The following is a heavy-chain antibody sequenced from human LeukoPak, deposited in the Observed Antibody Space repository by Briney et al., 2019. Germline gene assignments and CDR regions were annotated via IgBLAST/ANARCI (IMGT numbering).Heavy chain of an antibody. V-gene: IGHV3-30*18. D-gene: IGHD5-12*01. CDR1: GFTFSSYG. CDR2: ISYEGSDK. CDR3: AKAISGYDYSGPIDY. Sequence: PGGSLRLSCAASGFTFSSYGMHWVRQAPGKGLEWVAVISYEGSDKWYADSVKGRFSISRDNSKKTLYLQMNSLRVEDTAVYYCAKAISGYDYSGPIDYWGQGTLVTVSS. J-gene: IGHJ4*02.